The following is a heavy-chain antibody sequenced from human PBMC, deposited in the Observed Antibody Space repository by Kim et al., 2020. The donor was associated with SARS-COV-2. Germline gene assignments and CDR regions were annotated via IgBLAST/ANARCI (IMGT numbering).Heavy chain of an antibody. CDR3: ARSRGPRENWFDP. CDR1: GGSISSSSYY. CDR2: IYYSGST. J-gene: IGHJ5*02. Sequence: SETLSLTCTVSGGSISSSSYYWGWIRQPPGKGLEWIGSIYYSGSTYCNPSLKSRVTISVDTSKNQFSLKLSSVTAADTAVYYCARSRGPRENWFDPWGQGTLVTVSS. V-gene: IGHV4-39*07. D-gene: IGHD1-26*01.